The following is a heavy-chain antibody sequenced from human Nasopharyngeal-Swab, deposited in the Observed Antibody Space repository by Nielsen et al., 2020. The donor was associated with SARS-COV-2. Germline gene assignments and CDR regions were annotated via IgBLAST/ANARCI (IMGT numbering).Heavy chain of an antibody. CDR3: ARESGVSSNSPFDC. V-gene: IGHV3-33*01. CDR2: LWYAGSSE. J-gene: IGHJ4*02. CDR1: GFTFSNYD. D-gene: IGHD4-11*01. Sequence: GGSLRLSCTASGFTFSNYDIHWLRHTPGKGLEWVAVLWYAGSSERYADSVKGRFTISRYTSKNTLYLQMNSLRAEDTAVYYCARESGVSSNSPFDCWGRGTLVTVSS.